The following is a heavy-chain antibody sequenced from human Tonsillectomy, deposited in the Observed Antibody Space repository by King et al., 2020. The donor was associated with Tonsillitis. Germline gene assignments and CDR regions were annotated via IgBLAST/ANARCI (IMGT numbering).Heavy chain of an antibody. J-gene: IGHJ3*02. CDR3: TGEGWSSGHEPAFDI. V-gene: IGHV3-30*01. CDR2: MSFNGFK. D-gene: IGHD3-22*01. Sequence: VQLVESRGGVVQPGGSLRLSCVGSGFTFSGSVMHWVREAPGEGLEWVAGMSFNGFKHYADSVKGRFTISRDDSKNTLYLQMDSLRAEDPTIYYCTGEGWSSGHEPAFDIRGLGTMVTVSS. CDR1: GFTFSGSV.